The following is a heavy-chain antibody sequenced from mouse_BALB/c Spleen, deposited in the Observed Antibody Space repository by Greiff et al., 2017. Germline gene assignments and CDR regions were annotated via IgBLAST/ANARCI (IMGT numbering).Heavy chain of an antibody. Sequence: EVKLMESGGGLVQPGGSRKLSCAASGFTFSDYGMAWVRQAPGKGPEWVAFISNLAYSIYYADTVTGRFTISRENAKNTLYLEMSSLRSEDTAMYYCARIYYGLYYAMDYWGQGTSVTVSS. CDR2: ISNLAYSI. V-gene: IGHV5-15*02. D-gene: IGHD2-1*01. CDR3: ARIYYGLYYAMDY. J-gene: IGHJ4*01. CDR1: GFTFSDYG.